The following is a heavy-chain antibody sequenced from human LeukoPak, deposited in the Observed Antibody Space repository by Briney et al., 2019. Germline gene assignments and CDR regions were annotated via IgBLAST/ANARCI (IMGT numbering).Heavy chain of an antibody. CDR2: ISSNGDNT. CDR3: VRGTGY. V-gene: IGHV3-64D*06. J-gene: IGHJ4*02. CDR1: GFTFSTYV. Sequence: HPGGSLRLSCSVSGFTFSTYVMHWVRQAPGKGLEYVSAISSNGDNTYYADSVKGRFTISRDNSKNTLYLQMSSLRADDTAVCYCVRGTGYWGQGTLVTVSS.